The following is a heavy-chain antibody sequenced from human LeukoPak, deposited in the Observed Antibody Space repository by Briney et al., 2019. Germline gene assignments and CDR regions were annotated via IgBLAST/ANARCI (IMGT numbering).Heavy chain of an antibody. D-gene: IGHD2-15*01. CDR1: GFTFSNYA. Sequence: GGSLRLSCAASGFTFSNYAMSWVRQAPGKGLEWVSVISGSGGSTYYADSVKGRFTTSRDNTKNTVYLQMSSLRAEDTAVYYCSPGFAFDVWGQGTMVTVSS. CDR2: ISGSGGST. J-gene: IGHJ3*01. V-gene: IGHV3-23*01. CDR3: SPGFAFDV.